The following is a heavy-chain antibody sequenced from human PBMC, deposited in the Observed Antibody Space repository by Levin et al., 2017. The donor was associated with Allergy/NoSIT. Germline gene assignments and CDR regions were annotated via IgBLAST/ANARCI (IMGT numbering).Heavy chain of an antibody. CDR3: ARSPLQLERLLAFDI. J-gene: IGHJ3*02. Sequence: SETLSLTCTVSGDSINSGAYYWTWIRQHPGRGLEWIGHIYYSGSTLYNPSLKSRVAISVDTSRSQFSLTLSSVTAADTAVYYCARSPLQLERLLAFDIWGQGTMVTVSS. D-gene: IGHD1-1*01. V-gene: IGHV4-31*03. CDR1: GDSINSGAYY. CDR2: IYYSGST.